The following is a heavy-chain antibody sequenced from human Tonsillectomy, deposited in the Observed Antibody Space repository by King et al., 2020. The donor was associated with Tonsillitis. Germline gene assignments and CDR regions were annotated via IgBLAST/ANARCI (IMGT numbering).Heavy chain of an antibody. CDR1: GFTFDNYA. D-gene: IGHD6-19*01. V-gene: IGHV3-9*01. CDR2: INWNSGSR. J-gene: IGHJ4*02. Sequence: VQLVESGGGLEQPGRSLRLSCAASGFTFDNYAMHWVRQAPGKGLEWVSGINWNSGSRGYADSVKGRFTISRDNAKNSLYLQMDSLRDEDTALYYCAKADQYSSGWRPLDFWGRGTLVTVSS. CDR3: AKADQYSSGWRPLDF.